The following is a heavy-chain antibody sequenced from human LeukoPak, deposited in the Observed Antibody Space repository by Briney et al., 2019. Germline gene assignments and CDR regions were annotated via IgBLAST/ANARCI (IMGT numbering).Heavy chain of an antibody. Sequence: ASVKVSCKASGYTFTSYRISWVRQAPGQGLEWMGWISAYNGNTNYAQKLQGRVTMTTDTSTSTAYMELRSLRSDDTAVYYCAREWGRTAAIDLAFDYWGQGTLVAVSS. CDR1: GYTFTSYR. J-gene: IGHJ4*02. CDR2: ISAYNGNT. D-gene: IGHD2-2*01. CDR3: AREWGRTAAIDLAFDY. V-gene: IGHV1-18*01.